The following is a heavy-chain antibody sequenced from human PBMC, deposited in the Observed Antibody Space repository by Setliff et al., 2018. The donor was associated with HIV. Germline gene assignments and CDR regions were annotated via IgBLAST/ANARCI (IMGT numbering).Heavy chain of an antibody. CDR3: VRGIVGASVFNY. J-gene: IGHJ4*02. V-gene: IGHV3-74*01. Sequence: PRGSLRLSCAASGFTFGSQWMHWVRQAPGKGLVWVSRISPDGSVINYAGSVKGRFTISRDNAKNTLYLQMNGLRAEDTAVYYCVRGIVGASVFNYWGQGAQVTVSS. D-gene: IGHD1-26*01. CDR2: ISPDGSVI. CDR1: GFTFGSQW.